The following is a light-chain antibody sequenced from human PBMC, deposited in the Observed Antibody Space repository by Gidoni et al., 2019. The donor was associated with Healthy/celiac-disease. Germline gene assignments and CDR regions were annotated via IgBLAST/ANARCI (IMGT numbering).Light chain of an antibody. Sequence: IQITPSPSTLSASVGYRVTITCRASQSISSWLAWYQQKPGKAPKLLIYYASSLESGGPSRFSGSGSGTEFTLTISSLQPDDFATYYCQQYNSYPLTFGGGTKVEIK. CDR1: QSISSW. CDR2: YAS. CDR3: QQYNSYPLT. V-gene: IGKV1-5*01. J-gene: IGKJ4*01.